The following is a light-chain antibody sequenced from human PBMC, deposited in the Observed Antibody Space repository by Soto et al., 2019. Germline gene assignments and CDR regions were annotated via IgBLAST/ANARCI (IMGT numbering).Light chain of an antibody. CDR1: SSDVGRYDR. Sequence: QSALTQPPSVSGSPGQSVTISCTGTSSDVGRYDRVSWYQQSPGTAPKLMIYEVSDRPSGVPVRFSGSKSDNTASLTISGLQAEDEADYYCSSYTTSDMRVFGGGTKLT. CDR2: EVS. V-gene: IGLV2-18*02. CDR3: SSYTTSDMRV. J-gene: IGLJ3*02.